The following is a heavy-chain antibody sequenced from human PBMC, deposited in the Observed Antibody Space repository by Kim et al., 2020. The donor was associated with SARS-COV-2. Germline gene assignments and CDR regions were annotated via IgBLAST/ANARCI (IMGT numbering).Heavy chain of an antibody. CDR2: ISSSSSYI. Sequence: GGSLRLSCAASGFTFSSYSMNWVRQAPGKGLEWVSAISSSSSYIYYADSVKGRFTISRDNAKNSLYLQMNSLRAEDTAVYYCARHVIAVAGTIGYWGQGTLVTVSS. J-gene: IGHJ4*02. CDR1: GFTFSSYS. V-gene: IGHV3-21*01. CDR3: ARHVIAVAGTIGY. D-gene: IGHD6-19*01.